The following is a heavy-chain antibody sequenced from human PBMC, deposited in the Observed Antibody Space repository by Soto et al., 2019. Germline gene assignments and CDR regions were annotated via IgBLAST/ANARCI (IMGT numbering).Heavy chain of an antibody. V-gene: IGHV4-34*01. Sequence: SETLSLTCAVYGGSFSGYYWSWIRQPPGKGLEWIGEINHSGSTNYNPSLKSRVTISVDTSKNQFSLKLSSVTAADTAVYYCARGGLRSTHNRGLRFDPWGQGTLVTVSS. CDR2: INHSGST. CDR1: GGSFSGYY. CDR3: ARGGLRSTHNRGLRFDP. D-gene: IGHD4-17*01. J-gene: IGHJ5*02.